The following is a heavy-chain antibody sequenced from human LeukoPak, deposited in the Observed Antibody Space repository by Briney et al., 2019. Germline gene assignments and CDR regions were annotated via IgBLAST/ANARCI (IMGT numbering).Heavy chain of an antibody. CDR2: ISDDGRHK. V-gene: IGHV3-30*18. J-gene: IGHJ4*02. CDR3: AKDRETTASGTFDY. D-gene: IGHD6-13*01. Sequence: PGRSLRLSCAASGFTFNNYGIHYVRQAPGKGLEWVAVISDDGRHKNYADSVKGRFTNSRDNSNNTLYLQMNSLRVEDTGVYYCAKDRETTASGTFDYWGQGTLVTVSS. CDR1: GFTFNNYG.